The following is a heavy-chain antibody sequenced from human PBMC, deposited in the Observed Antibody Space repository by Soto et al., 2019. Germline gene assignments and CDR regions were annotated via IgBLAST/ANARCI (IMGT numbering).Heavy chain of an antibody. CDR3: ARDERVITFGGVIVWYLDQ. Sequence: ASVKVSCKASGYTFINFYMHWVRQAPGQGLEWMGMINPNGGSTIYAQKFQGRVTVTRDTSTSTGSMELSSLASEDTAVYYCARDERVITFGGVIVWYLDQWGQGALVTVSS. CDR2: INPNGGST. D-gene: IGHD3-16*02. CDR1: GYTFINFY. J-gene: IGHJ4*02. V-gene: IGHV1-46*03.